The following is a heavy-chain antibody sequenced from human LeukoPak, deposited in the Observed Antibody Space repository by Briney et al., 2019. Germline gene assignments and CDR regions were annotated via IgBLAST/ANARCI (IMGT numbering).Heavy chain of an antibody. V-gene: IGHV3-73*01. D-gene: IGHD4-11*01. Sequence: GGSLKLSCAASGFTFSGSAMHWVRQASGKGLEWVGRIRSKANSYATAYAASVKGRFTISRDDSKNTAYLQMNSLKTEDTAVYYCTRVYSDYGYDYWGQGTLVTVSS. CDR2: IRSKANSYAT. CDR3: TRVYSDYGYDY. J-gene: IGHJ4*02. CDR1: GFTFSGSA.